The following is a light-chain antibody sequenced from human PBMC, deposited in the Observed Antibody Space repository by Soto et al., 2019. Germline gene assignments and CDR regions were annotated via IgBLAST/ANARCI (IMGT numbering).Light chain of an antibody. CDR2: DVS. CDR1: TSDIGGYDF. J-gene: IGLJ3*02. Sequence: QSVLTQPRSVSGSPGQSVTISCTGTTSDIGGYDFVYWYQQHPGKAPKLMIYDVSKRPSEVPDRFSGSKSGNTASLTISGLQAEDEADYYCCSYAGSYTFWVFGGGTKVTVL. V-gene: IGLV2-11*01. CDR3: CSYAGSYTFWV.